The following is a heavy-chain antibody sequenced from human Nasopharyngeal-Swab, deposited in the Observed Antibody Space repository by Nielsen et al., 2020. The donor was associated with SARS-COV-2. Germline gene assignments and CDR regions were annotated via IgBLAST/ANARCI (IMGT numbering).Heavy chain of an antibody. CDR1: GFTFSSYA. D-gene: IGHD3-22*01. V-gene: IGHV3-23*01. J-gene: IGHJ4*02. Sequence: GESLKISCAASGFTFSSYAMSWVRQAPGKGLEWVSAISGSGGSTYYADSVKGRFTISRDNSKNTLYLQMNSLRAEDTAVYYCAKSPPYYYDSSGYYDYWGQGTLVTASS. CDR2: ISGSGGST. CDR3: AKSPPYYYDSSGYYDY.